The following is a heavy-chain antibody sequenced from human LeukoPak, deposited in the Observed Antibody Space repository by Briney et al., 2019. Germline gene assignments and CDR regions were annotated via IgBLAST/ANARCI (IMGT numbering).Heavy chain of an antibody. CDR2: IRSKAYGGTT. CDR3: TRVSVLWFGELFYFDY. D-gene: IGHD3-10*01. CDR1: GFTFGDYA. V-gene: IGHV3-49*03. Sequence: GGSLRLSCTASGFTFGDYAMSWFRQAPGKGLEWVGFIRSKAYGGTTEYAASVKGRFTISRDDSKSIACLQMNSLKTEDTAVYYCTRVSVLWFGELFYFDYWGQGTLVTVSS. J-gene: IGHJ4*02.